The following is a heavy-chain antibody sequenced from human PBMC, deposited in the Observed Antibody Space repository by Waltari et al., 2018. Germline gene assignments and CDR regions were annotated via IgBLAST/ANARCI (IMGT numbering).Heavy chain of an antibody. Sequence: QVQLPESGPGLVKPSQTLSLPCTVSGCSISRGGYYWSWIRQHPGKGLEWIGYIYYSGSTYYNPSLKSRVTISVDTSKNQFSLKLSPVTAADTAVYYCARKRIVGATLAFDIWGQGTMVTVSS. V-gene: IGHV4-31*03. J-gene: IGHJ3*02. CDR2: IYYSGST. CDR1: GCSISRGGYY. D-gene: IGHD1-26*01. CDR3: ARKRIVGATLAFDI.